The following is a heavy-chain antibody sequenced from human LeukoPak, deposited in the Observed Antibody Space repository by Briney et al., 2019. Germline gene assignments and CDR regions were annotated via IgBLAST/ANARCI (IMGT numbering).Heavy chain of an antibody. V-gene: IGHV1-3*01. CDR1: GYTFTRYA. CDR3: ARVAVAHIDY. J-gene: IGHJ4*02. D-gene: IGHD6-19*01. Sequence: ASVKISCKASGYTFTRYAMHWVRQAPGQRREWMGWINAGNGNTKYSQKFQGRVTITRDTSASTAYMELSSLRSEDAAVYYCARVAVAHIDYWGQGTLVTVSS. CDR2: INAGNGNT.